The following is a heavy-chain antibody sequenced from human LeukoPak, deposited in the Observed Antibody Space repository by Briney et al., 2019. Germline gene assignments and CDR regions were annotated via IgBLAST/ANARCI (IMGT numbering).Heavy chain of an antibody. D-gene: IGHD2-15*01. CDR1: GYTFTSYG. J-gene: IGHJ5*02. Sequence: ASVKVSCKASGYTFTSYGISWVRQAPGQGLEWMGWISAYNGNTNYAQKLQGRVTMTTDTSTSTAYMELRSLRSDDTAVYYCARNKAVVAAKLVSNWFDPWGQGTLVTVSS. CDR3: ARNKAVVAAKLVSNWFDP. V-gene: IGHV1-18*01. CDR2: ISAYNGNT.